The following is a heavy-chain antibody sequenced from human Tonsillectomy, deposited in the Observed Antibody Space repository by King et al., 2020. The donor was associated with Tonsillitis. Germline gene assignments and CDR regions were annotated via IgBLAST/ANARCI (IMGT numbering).Heavy chain of an antibody. J-gene: IGHJ5*02. CDR2: IYPGDSGI. V-gene: IGHV5-51*01. CDR1: GYNFTNSW. CDR3: ARCQWLEGDSFDP. Sequence: QLVQSGAEVKKPGESLKNSCKGSGYNFTNSWIAWVRQMPGKGLEWMGNIYPGDSGIRYSPSFQGQVTISADKSIRTAYLQWSSLKASDTAIYYCARCQWLEGDSFDPWGQGTLVTVSS. D-gene: IGHD6-19*01.